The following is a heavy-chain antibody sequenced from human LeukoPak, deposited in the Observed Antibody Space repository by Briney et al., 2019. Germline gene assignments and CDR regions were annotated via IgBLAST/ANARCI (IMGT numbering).Heavy chain of an antibody. CDR3: VAWSHYTC. Sequence: GGSLRLSCVASGFTFSDYWLSWVRQAPGKGLEWVAHTKPDGSERWYVDSVQGRFTISRDNAKNSLNLQMNSLRVEDTAVYYCVAWSHYTCWGQGIQVAVSS. CDR1: GFTFSDYW. V-gene: IGHV3-7*01. CDR2: TKPDGSER. D-gene: IGHD2-2*02. J-gene: IGHJ4*02.